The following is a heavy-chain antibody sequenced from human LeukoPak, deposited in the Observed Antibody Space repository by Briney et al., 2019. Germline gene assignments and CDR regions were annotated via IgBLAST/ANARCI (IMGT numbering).Heavy chain of an antibody. Sequence: SETLSLTCTVSGGSISSYYWSWIRKPPGKGLEWIGYIYYSGSTTYNPSLKSRVTISVDTSKNQFSLKLSSVTAADTAVYYCARAKSLSAFDIWGQGTMVTVSS. CDR2: IYYSGST. CDR1: GGSISSYY. CDR3: ARAKSLSAFDI. J-gene: IGHJ3*02. V-gene: IGHV4-59*01.